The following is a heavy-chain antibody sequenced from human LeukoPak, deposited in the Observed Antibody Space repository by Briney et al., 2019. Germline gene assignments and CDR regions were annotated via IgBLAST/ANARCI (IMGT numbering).Heavy chain of an antibody. D-gene: IGHD6-13*01. V-gene: IGHV4-39*01. CDR3: ARGSDTAAGLY. CDR1: GGTITSSSYY. Sequence: SETLTLTCTVSGGTITSSSYYWVWIRQPPGKGLEWIGNIYYSGSTYYNPSLKSRVTISVDTSKNQFSLKLSSVTAADTAVYHCARGSDTAAGLYWGQGTLVTVSS. J-gene: IGHJ4*02. CDR2: IYYSGST.